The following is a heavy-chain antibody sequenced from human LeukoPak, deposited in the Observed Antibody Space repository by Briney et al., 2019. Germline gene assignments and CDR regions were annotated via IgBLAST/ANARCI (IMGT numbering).Heavy chain of an antibody. V-gene: IGHV1-2*02. D-gene: IGHD5-12*01. CDR2: INPNSGGT. Sequence: ASVKVSCKASGYTLTGYYMHWVRQAPGQGLEWLGWINPNSGGTNYAQKFQGRVTMTRDTSISTAYMELSRLRSDDAAVYYCARASGYSAYDQFDYWGQGTLVTVSS. J-gene: IGHJ4*02. CDR3: ARASGYSAYDQFDY. CDR1: GYTLTGYY.